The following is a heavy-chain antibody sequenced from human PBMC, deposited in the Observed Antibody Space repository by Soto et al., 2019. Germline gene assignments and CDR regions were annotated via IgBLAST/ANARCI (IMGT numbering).Heavy chain of an antibody. CDR2: ISGSGGST. CDR3: AKIQYDFWSGGRDYYYYGMDV. Sequence: GGSLRLSCAASGFTFSSYAMSWVRQAPGKGLEWVSAISGSGGSTYYADSVKGRFTISRDNSKNTLYLQMNSLRAEDTAVYYCAKIQYDFWSGGRDYYYYGMDVWGQGTTVTVSS. CDR1: GFTFSSYA. V-gene: IGHV3-23*01. J-gene: IGHJ6*02. D-gene: IGHD3-3*01.